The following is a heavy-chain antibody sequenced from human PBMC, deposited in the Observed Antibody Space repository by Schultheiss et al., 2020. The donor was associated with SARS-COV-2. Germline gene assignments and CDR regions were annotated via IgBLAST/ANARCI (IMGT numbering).Heavy chain of an antibody. CDR3: GRPYYDSTGYWGAFDI. V-gene: IGHV4-34*01. CDR2: INHSGST. Sequence: SQTLSLTCAVYGGSFSGYYWSWIRQPPGKGLEWIGEINHSGSTNYNPSLKSRVTISVDTSKRQFSLKLRSVTAADTAVYYCGRPYYDSTGYWGAFDIWGQGTMVTVSS. CDR1: GGSFSGYY. D-gene: IGHD3-22*01. J-gene: IGHJ3*02.